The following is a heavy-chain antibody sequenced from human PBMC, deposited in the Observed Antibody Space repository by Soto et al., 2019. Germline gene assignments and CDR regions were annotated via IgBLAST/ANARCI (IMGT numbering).Heavy chain of an antibody. CDR2: ISNTGST. D-gene: IGHD2-15*01. CDR3: AKVNVVVVAATFEYEYYFDY. V-gene: IGHV3-53*01. CDR1: GFTVSNNY. Sequence: PGGSLRLSCVASGFTVSNNYMSWVRLAPGRGLEWVSAISNTGSTYYAGSVKGRSTISRDSSTNTLYLEVNSLRADDTAVYYCAKVNVVVVAATFEYEYYFDYWGQGTLVTVSS. J-gene: IGHJ4*02.